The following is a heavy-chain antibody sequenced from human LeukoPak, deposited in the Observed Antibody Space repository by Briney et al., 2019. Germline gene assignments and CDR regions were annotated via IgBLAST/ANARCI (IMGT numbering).Heavy chain of an antibody. CDR1: GGSISSSSYY. V-gene: IGHV4-39*07. CDR2: IYYSGST. Sequence: SETLSLTYTVSGGSISSSSYYWGWIRQPPGKGLEWIGSIYYSGSTYYNPSLKSRVTISVDTSKNQFSLKLSSVTAADTAVYYCARVMSGGDFKSSGNWFDPWGQGTLVTVSS. D-gene: IGHD2-21*02. J-gene: IGHJ5*02. CDR3: ARVMSGGDFKSSGNWFDP.